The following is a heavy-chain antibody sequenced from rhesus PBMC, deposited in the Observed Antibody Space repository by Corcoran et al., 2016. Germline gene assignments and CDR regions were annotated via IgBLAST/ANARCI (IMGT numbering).Heavy chain of an antibody. CDR2: IKSGGGST. Sequence: EVQLVETGGGLVQPGGSLKLSCAASGFTFSSYGLSWVRQAPGKGLEWVSAIKSGGGSTYYADSVKGRFTISRDNSKNTLSLQMNSLRAEDTAVYYCAKEEEWLHIFDYWGQGVLVTVSS. J-gene: IGHJ4*01. V-gene: IGHV3S5*01. CDR3: AKEEEWLHIFDY. CDR1: GFTFSSYG. D-gene: IGHD2-21*01.